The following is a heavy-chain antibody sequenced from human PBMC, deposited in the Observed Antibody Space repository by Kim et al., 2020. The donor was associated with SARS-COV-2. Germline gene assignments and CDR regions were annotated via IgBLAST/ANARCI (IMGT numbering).Heavy chain of an antibody. V-gene: IGHV4-39*01. D-gene: IGHD3-3*01. CDR1: GGSISSSSYY. Sequence: SETLSLTCTVSGGSISSSSYYWGWIRQPPGKGLEWIGSIYYSGSTYYDPSLKSRVTISVDTSKNQFSLKLSSVTAADTAVYYCARHGVERIYGVVTIPGWFDPWGQGTLVTVSS. J-gene: IGHJ5*02. CDR3: ARHGVERIYGVVTIPGWFDP. CDR2: IYYSGST.